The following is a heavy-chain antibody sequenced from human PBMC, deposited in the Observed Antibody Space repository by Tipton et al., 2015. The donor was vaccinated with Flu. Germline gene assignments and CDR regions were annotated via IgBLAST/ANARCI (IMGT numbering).Heavy chain of an antibody. J-gene: IGHJ5*02. CDR3: ARRDFSNYVSDPKSWIDR. Sequence: LRLSCAVSGDSISSDYLWDWIRQPPGRGLEWIATIHRSGSTNYNPSLKSRVTISLDRSKNQFSLEMRSVTVADMALYYCARRDFSNYVSDPKSWIDRWGQGTLVIVSS. V-gene: IGHV4-38-2*01. D-gene: IGHD4-11*01. CDR2: IHRSGST. CDR1: GDSISSDYL.